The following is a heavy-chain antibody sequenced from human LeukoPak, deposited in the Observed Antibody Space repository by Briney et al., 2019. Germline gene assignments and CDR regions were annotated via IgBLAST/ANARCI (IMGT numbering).Heavy chain of an antibody. CDR3: ARMDYSNY. V-gene: IGHV1-2*02. J-gene: IGHJ4*02. Sequence: ASVKVSCKASGYTLTDYYLHWVRQAPGQGLEWMGWINPNSEVTSFAQKFQGRVTMTRDTSISTVYMGLSSLRSDDTAVYYCARMDYSNYWGQGTLVTVSS. CDR1: GYTLTDYY. CDR2: INPNSEVT. D-gene: IGHD4-11*01.